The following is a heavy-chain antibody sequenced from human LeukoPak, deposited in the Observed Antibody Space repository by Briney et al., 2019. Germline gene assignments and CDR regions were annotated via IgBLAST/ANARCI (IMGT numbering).Heavy chain of an antibody. J-gene: IGHJ4*02. D-gene: IGHD3-3*01. CDR1: EYAFTGYY. CDR2: ISPNSGGT. CDR3: ARRAPDFYGYDY. V-gene: IGHV1-2*02. Sequence: ASVKVSCKASEYAFTGYYIHWVRQAPGQGLEWMGWISPNSGGTYYAQNFQGTVTMTRDTSITTAYMELSRLRSDDTAVYYCARRAPDFYGYDYWGQGTLVTVSS.